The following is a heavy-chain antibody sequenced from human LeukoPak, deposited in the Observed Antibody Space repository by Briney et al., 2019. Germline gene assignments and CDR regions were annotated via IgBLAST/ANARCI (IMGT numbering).Heavy chain of an antibody. V-gene: IGHV4-61*02. J-gene: IGHJ1*01. CDR2: SHSSAGT. CDR3: ARQAYSRSSAEYFQH. D-gene: IGHD6-6*01. Sequence: SETLSLSCAVSGDSISSGRYCWSWIRQPGGEGLGWIGRSHSSAGTEYYPSLKRRVTISVDTAKNQFPLKLPSVTAADPAVYYCARQAYSRSSAEYFQHWGQGTLVTVSS. CDR1: GDSISSGRYC.